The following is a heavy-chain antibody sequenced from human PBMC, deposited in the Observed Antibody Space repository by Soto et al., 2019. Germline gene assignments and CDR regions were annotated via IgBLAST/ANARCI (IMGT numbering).Heavy chain of an antibody. Sequence: QVQLVQSGAEVKKPGASVKVSCKASGYTFTSYGISWVRQAPGQGLEWMGWISAYNGNTNYAQKLQGRVTMTTDTSTSTGYMEVRGLRSDDTAVYYCAREGGDIYYYYGMDVWGQGTTVTVSS. V-gene: IGHV1-18*01. CDR1: GYTFTSYG. D-gene: IGHD3-16*01. CDR3: AREGGDIYYYYGMDV. J-gene: IGHJ6*02. CDR2: ISAYNGNT.